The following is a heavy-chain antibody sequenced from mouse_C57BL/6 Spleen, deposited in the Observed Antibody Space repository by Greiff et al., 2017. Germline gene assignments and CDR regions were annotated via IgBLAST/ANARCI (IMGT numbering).Heavy chain of an antibody. CDR3: ARRGQLRLRFAY. CDR2: IYPRSGNT. D-gene: IGHD3-2*02. J-gene: IGHJ3*01. Sequence: QVQLQQSGAELARPGASVKLSCKASGYTFTSYGISWVKQRTGQGLEWIGEIYPRSGNTYYNGKVKGKATLTADKSSSTAYMELRSLTSEDSAVYFCARRGQLRLRFAYWGQGTLVTVSA. V-gene: IGHV1-81*01. CDR1: GYTFTSYG.